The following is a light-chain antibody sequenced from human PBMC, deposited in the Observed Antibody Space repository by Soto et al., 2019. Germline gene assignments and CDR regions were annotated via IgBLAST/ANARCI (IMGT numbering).Light chain of an antibody. CDR1: SSDVGSYRF. J-gene: IGLJ2*01. CDR2: EVS. V-gene: IGLV2-8*01. Sequence: QSVLTQPPSASGSPGQSVTISCTGTSSDVGSYRFVSWYQQHPGKAPKLLIYEVSKRPSGVPDRFSASTSGNTASLTVSGLQADDEADYYCSSYAGNNTVIFGGGTKVTLL. CDR3: SSYAGNNTVI.